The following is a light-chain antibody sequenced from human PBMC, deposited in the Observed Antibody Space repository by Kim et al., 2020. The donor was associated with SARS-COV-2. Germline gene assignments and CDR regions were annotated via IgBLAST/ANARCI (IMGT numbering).Light chain of an antibody. V-gene: IGKV1-6*01. CDR2: AAS. Sequence: VSTGDRVTITARASQAIRNELGWYQQKPGKAPKVLIYAASTLQSGVSSRFSGSGSGTDFTLTISSLQPEDFATYYCLQDSRYPRTFGQGTKVDIK. CDR1: QAIRNE. CDR3: LQDSRYPRT. J-gene: IGKJ1*01.